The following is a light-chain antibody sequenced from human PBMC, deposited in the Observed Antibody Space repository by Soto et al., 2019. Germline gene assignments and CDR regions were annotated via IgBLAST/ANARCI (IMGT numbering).Light chain of an antibody. CDR2: GAS. J-gene: IGKJ1*01. Sequence: EIVLTQSPGTLSLSPGERASHSCRASQSLASAYLAWYQQKPGQAPRLLIYGASTRATGIPDRFSGSGSGTDFTLTISRLEPEDFAVYYCQRYGITLWTFGQGTKGISN. V-gene: IGKV3-20*01. CDR3: QRYGITLWT. CDR1: QSLASAY.